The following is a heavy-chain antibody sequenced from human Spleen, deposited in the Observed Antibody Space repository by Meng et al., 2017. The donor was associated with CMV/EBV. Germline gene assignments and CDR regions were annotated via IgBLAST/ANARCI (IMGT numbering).Heavy chain of an antibody. V-gene: IGHV3-13*01. CDR3: ARVAAAGRGMDV. CDR1: GFTFSSSD. Sequence: GGSLRLSCAASGFTFSSSDMHWVRQPTGKGLEWVSAIGIVGDTYYAGSVKGRFTISRENAKNSLYLQMDSLRAGDTAVYYCARVAAAGRGMDVWGQGTTVTVSS. J-gene: IGHJ6*02. CDR2: IGIVGDT. D-gene: IGHD6-13*01.